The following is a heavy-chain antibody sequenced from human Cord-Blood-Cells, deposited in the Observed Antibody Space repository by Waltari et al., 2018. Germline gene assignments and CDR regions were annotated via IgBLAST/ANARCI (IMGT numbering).Heavy chain of an antibody. J-gene: IGHJ4*02. Sequence: EWQLVESGGGLVQPVGSLRRSGAAAGLSFSCYRMRWVRQAPGKGLVWVSRINSDGSSTSYADSVKGRFTISRDNAKNTLYLQMNSLRAEDTAVYYCARDHGGFDYWGQGTLVTVSS. CDR3: ARDHGGFDY. D-gene: IGHD3-16*01. V-gene: IGHV3-74*01. CDR1: GLSFSCYR. CDR2: INSDGSST.